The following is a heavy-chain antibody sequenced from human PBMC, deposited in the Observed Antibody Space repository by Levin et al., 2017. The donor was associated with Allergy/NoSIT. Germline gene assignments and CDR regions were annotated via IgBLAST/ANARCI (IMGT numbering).Heavy chain of an antibody. Sequence: LSLPFSFSFSSLPLSPSCGWIRQSPGKGLELIGSMYHTGTTYYNPSLRSRATPSLSPSKNQFSLNLSSVTAADTAMYYCVRERVGYFDIWGQGIMVTVST. CDR3: VRERVGYFDI. CDR2: MYHTGTT. D-gene: IGHD3-22*01. J-gene: IGHJ3*02. CDR1: FSSLPLSPS. V-gene: IGHV4-38-2*02.